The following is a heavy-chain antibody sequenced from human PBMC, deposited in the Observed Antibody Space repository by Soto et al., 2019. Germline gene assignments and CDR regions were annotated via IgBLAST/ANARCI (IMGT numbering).Heavy chain of an antibody. Sequence: QVQLVESGGGVVQPGRSLRLSCAVSGFTVSTYGMHWGRQAPGKGLEWVAVISRDGGTKYYADSVKGRFTISRDNSRNTLVLEMKSLRGDDMSVYYCTGEVASGYWGQGTLVTVSS. V-gene: IGHV3-30*03. CDR3: TGEVASGY. D-gene: IGHD2-8*02. CDR1: GFTVSTYG. CDR2: ISRDGGTK. J-gene: IGHJ4*02.